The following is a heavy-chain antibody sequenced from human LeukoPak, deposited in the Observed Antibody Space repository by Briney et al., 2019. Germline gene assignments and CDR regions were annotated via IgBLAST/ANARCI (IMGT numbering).Heavy chain of an antibody. CDR1: GFTFSSYA. CDR2: IKQDGSEK. D-gene: IGHD1-26*01. Sequence: GGSLRLSCAASGFTFSSYATSWVRQAPGKGLEWVANIKQDGSEKYYVDSVKGRFTISRDNAKNSLFLQMNSLRAEDTAVYYCARDTRTFDYWGQGTLVTVSS. CDR3: ARDTRTFDY. V-gene: IGHV3-7*01. J-gene: IGHJ4*02.